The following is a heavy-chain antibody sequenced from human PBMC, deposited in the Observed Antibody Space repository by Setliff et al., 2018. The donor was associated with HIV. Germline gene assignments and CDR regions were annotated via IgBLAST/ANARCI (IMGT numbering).Heavy chain of an antibody. V-gene: IGHV4-34*01. CDR3: ARVKSIKTTLVRLWPRFDL. CDR1: TESLSRYD. CDR2: IDDSGSI. D-gene: IGHD3-10*01. J-gene: IGHJ5*02. Sequence: SETLSLTCAVYTESLSRYDWAWIRQSPEKGLEWIGEIDDSGSIIYNPSLQSRVTMSVDTSKNQFSLKVRSLTAADTGLYYCARVKSIKTTLVRLWPRFDLWGQGTQVTVSS.